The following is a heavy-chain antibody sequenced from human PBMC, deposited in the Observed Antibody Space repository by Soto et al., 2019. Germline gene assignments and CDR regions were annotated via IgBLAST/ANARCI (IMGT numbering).Heavy chain of an antibody. CDR1: GFNFSRYG. CDR2: LSYDGSNK. Sequence: GGSLRLSCAASGFNFSRYGMHWVRQAPGKGLEWVAVLSYDGSNKYYADSVKGRFTISRDNSKNTLYLQTNSLRAEDAAVYYCAKQFSPRNPEPNFDYWGQGTLVTVSS. CDR3: AKQFSPRNPEPNFDY. J-gene: IGHJ4*02. V-gene: IGHV3-30*18.